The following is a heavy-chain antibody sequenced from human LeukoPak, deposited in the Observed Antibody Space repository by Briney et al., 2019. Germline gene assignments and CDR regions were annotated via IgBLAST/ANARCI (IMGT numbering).Heavy chain of an antibody. V-gene: IGHV3-21*01. D-gene: IGHD5-12*01. J-gene: IGHJ4*02. CDR3: AREIVTTGGDY. CDR2: ISGSSTYI. CDR1: GFTFSGHT. Sequence: RSGGSLRLSCAVSGFTFSGHTMSWVRQAPGKGLEWVSSISGSSTYIYYADSVRGRFTVSRDNAKNSLSLQMNSLRAEDTAVYYCAREIVTTGGDYWGQGTLVTVSS.